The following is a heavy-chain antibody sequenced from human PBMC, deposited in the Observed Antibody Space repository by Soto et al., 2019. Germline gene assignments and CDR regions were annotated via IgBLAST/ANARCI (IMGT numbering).Heavy chain of an antibody. J-gene: IGHJ6*02. CDR3: AKDRRGVMDV. D-gene: IGHD3-10*01. CDR1: GFTFSNDD. Sequence: GGSLRLSCAASGFTFSNDDMSWVRQAPGTGLEWVSAVSESGRSTYYADSVKGHFTISRDSSKNTLYLQRNSLRAEDRARYFCAKDRRGVMDVWGQGTTVTVSS. CDR2: VSESGRST. V-gene: IGHV3-23*01.